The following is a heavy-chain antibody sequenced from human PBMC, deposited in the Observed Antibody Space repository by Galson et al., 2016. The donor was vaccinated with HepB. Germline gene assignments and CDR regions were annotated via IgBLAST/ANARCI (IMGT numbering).Heavy chain of an antibody. CDR3: ARMRYSSGWLDGFDI. J-gene: IGHJ3*02. Sequence: SLRLSCAASGFIFSTYSMNWVRQAPGKGLEWVSSISSGSAYRYYADSVKGRFTISRDNAKKSLYLQMNSLRAKDTAVYYCARMRYSSGWLDGFDIGGQGTMVTVSS. CDR1: GFIFSTYS. D-gene: IGHD6-19*01. CDR2: ISSGSAYR. V-gene: IGHV3-21*01.